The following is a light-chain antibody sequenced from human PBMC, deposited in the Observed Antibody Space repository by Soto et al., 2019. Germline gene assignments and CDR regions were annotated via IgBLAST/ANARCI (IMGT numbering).Light chain of an antibody. CDR3: YQFGRAPLT. Sequence: EIVLTQSPGILSLYPGERATLSCRASQSVSSNYLVWFQQKPGQAPRLVIYDASTRATGIPDRFSGSGSGTDFTLTISGLEPEDFAVYYCYQFGRAPLTFGGGTKVEIK. V-gene: IGKV3-20*01. CDR2: DAS. J-gene: IGKJ4*01. CDR1: QSVSSNY.